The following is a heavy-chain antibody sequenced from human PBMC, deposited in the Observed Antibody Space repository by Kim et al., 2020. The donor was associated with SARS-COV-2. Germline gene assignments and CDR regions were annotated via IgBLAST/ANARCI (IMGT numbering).Heavy chain of an antibody. CDR1: GFTFSDYY. V-gene: IGHV3-11*01. J-gene: IGHJ3*02. CDR2: ISSSGSTI. Sequence: GGSLRLSCAASGFTFSDYYMSWIRQAPGKGLEWVSYISSSGSTIYYADSVKGRFTISRDNAKNSLYLQMNSLRAEDTAVYYCAARFMTTDYPFDIWGQGTMVTVSS. D-gene: IGHD4-17*01. CDR3: AARFMTTDYPFDI.